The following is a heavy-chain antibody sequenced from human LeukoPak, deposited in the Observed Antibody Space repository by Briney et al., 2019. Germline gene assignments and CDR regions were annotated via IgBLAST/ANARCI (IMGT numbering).Heavy chain of an antibody. Sequence: SETLSLTCTVSGGSISSYYWSWIRQPAGKGLEWIGRIYTSGSTNYNPSLKSRVTMSVDTSKNQFSLKLSSVTAADTAVYYCARDIKVDCSGGSCYAYFDCWGQGTLVTVSS. CDR1: GGSISSYY. CDR3: ARDIKVDCSGGSCYAYFDC. V-gene: IGHV4-4*07. D-gene: IGHD2-15*01. CDR2: IYTSGST. J-gene: IGHJ4*02.